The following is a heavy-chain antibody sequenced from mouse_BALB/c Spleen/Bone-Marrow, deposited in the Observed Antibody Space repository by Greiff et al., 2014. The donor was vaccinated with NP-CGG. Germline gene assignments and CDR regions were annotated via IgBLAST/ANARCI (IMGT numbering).Heavy chain of an antibody. V-gene: IGHV7-3*02. D-gene: IGHD2-14*01. CDR1: GFAFTDYY. J-gene: IGHJ3*01. Sequence: EVMLVESGGGLVQPEGSLRLSCATSGFAFTDYYMSWVRQPPGKALEWLGFIRNKANGYTTEYSASVKGRFTISRDNSQSILYLQMNTLRAEDSATYYCARDRRYDLAWFAYWGQGTLVTVSA. CDR2: IRNKANGYTT. CDR3: ARDRRYDLAWFAY.